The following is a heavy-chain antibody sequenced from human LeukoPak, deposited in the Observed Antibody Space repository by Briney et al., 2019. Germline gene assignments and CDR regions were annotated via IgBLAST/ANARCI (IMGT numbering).Heavy chain of an antibody. Sequence: ASVTVSCKASADTFTSYTMHWVRQAPEEGLEWMGMMNPRSGSTTYAQRFRGRVTMTRDTSTTTVYMELNSLRTEDTAVYYCVKSGSYYYFDYWGQGTLVTVSS. V-gene: IGHV1-46*01. D-gene: IGHD1-26*01. CDR1: ADTFTSYT. CDR2: MNPRSGST. J-gene: IGHJ4*02. CDR3: VKSGSYYYFDY.